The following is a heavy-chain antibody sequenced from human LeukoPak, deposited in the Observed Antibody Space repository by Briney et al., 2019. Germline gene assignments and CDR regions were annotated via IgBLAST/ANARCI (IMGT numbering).Heavy chain of an antibody. V-gene: IGHV4-38-2*02. CDR2: IYHSGST. D-gene: IGHD5-12*01. Sequence: SETLSLTCTVSGYSISSGYYWAWIRQPPGKGLEWIGSIYHSGSTYYNPSLKSRVTISVDTSKNQFSLKLSSVTAADTAVYYCARVSSVWMKDYYYYMDVWAKGPRSPSP. CDR3: ARVSSVWMKDYYYYMDV. J-gene: IGHJ6*03. CDR1: GYSISSGYY.